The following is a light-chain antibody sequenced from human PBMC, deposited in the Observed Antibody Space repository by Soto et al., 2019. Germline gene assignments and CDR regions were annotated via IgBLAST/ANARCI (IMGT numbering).Light chain of an antibody. V-gene: IGLV2-14*01. CDR3: CSYAGSYTWV. J-gene: IGLJ1*01. Sequence: QSALTQPASVSGSPGQSITISCTGTSSDIGGYNYVSWYQQHPGNAPKLIIYDVTNRPSGVSNRFSGSKSGDTASLTISGLLAEDEADYYCCSYAGSYTWVFGSGTKLTVL. CDR1: SSDIGGYNY. CDR2: DVT.